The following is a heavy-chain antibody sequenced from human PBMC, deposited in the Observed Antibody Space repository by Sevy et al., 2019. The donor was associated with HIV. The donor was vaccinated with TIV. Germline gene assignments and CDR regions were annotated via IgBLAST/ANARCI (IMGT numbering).Heavy chain of an antibody. CDR1: GFTFDDYA. J-gene: IGHJ3*02. Sequence: GGSLRLSCATSGFTFDDYAMNWVRQVPGKGLEWVSGINWKGDGIGYADSVKGRFIISRDIAKKSLYLQMNSLRAEDTALYHCARSTYYFDTTGFGAFDIWGQGTKVTVSS. V-gene: IGHV3-20*01. CDR3: ARSTYYFDTTGFGAFDI. D-gene: IGHD3-22*01. CDR2: INWKGDGI.